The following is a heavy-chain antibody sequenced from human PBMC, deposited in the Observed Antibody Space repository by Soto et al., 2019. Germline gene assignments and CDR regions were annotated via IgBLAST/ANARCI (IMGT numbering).Heavy chain of an antibody. V-gene: IGHV1-18*01. CDR3: VMVDNYVTPTPQDV. CDR2: ISPYTGNT. CDR1: GYIFVNYG. Sequence: QVQLVQSGDEVKKPGASVMVSCKASGYIFVNYGIAWVRQAPGQGLEWMGWISPYTGNTHSATKFQGRLTMATNRSTSTANMDLGSLTSDDTAVYYCVMVDNYVTPTPQDVWGQGTTVTVSS. J-gene: IGHJ6*02. D-gene: IGHD3-16*01.